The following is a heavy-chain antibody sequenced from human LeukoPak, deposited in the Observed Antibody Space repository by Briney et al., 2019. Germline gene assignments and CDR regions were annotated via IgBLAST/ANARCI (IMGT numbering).Heavy chain of an antibody. CDR1: GYTFTGYY. J-gene: IGHJ4*02. CDR2: INPSGGST. CDR3: ARDFNTARPESYFDY. V-gene: IGHV1-46*01. D-gene: IGHD6-6*01. Sequence: ASVKVSCKASGYTFTGYYMHWVRQAPGQGLEWMGIINPSGGSTSYAQKFQGRVTMTRDTSTSTVYMELSSLRSEDTAVYYCARDFNTARPESYFDYWGQGTLVTVSS.